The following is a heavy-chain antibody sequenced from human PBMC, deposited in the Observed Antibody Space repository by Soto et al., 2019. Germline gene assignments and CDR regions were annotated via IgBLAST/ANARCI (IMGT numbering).Heavy chain of an antibody. CDR1: GFTFTSYG. J-gene: IGHJ4*02. Sequence: QAHLVESGGGVVQPGRSLRLSCAASGFTFTSYGMHWVRQAPGTRLEWVAVISYDGGLQHYADSVKGRFTISRDNSENMVLLHMNSLRAEDTAVYYCVSDRGYGHASVPYSWGQGTLVSVSS. CDR2: ISYDGGLQ. CDR3: VSDRGYGHASVPYS. V-gene: IGHV3-30*03. D-gene: IGHD5-18*01.